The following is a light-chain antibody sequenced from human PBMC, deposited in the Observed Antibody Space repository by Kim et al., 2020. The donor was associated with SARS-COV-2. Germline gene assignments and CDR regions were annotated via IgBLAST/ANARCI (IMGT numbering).Light chain of an antibody. CDR1: QSVGSY. Sequence: IGLTQSPGTLSLSPGERATLSCRAGQSVGSYLAWYHQKPGQPPRLLIYGASTRATGIPARFSGSRSGTDFTLTISSLEPEDIGVYFCQQRSHWPALTFGGGTKVDIK. CDR3: QQRSHWPALT. V-gene: IGKV3-11*01. J-gene: IGKJ4*01. CDR2: GAS.